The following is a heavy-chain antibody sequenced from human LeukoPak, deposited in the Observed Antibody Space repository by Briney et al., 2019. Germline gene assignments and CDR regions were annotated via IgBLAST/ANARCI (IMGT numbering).Heavy chain of an antibody. D-gene: IGHD3-9*01. J-gene: IGHJ4*02. CDR3: ARVYYDILSGYCDY. V-gene: IGHV3-7*01. CDR1: GFTFSSYL. Sequence: GGSLRLSCAVSGFTFSSYLMSWVRQAPGKGLEWVANIKQDGSEKYYADSVKGRFTISRDNSKNTLYLQMGSLRAEDMAVYYCARVYYDILSGYCDYWGQGTLVTVSS. CDR2: IKQDGSEK.